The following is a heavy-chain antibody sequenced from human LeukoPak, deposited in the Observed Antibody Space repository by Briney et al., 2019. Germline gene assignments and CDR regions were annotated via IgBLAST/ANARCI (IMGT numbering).Heavy chain of an antibody. J-gene: IGHJ6*03. Sequence: GASVKVSCKASGYTFTSYGISWVRQAPGQGLEWMGWISAYNGNTNYAQKLQGRVTMTTDTSTSTAYMELRSLRSEGTAVYYCARGTARYYDFWSGYLYYYYYYYMDVWGKGTTVTVSS. CDR2: ISAYNGNT. D-gene: IGHD3-3*01. CDR1: GYTFTSYG. CDR3: ARGTARYYDFWSGYLYYYYYYYMDV. V-gene: IGHV1-18*01.